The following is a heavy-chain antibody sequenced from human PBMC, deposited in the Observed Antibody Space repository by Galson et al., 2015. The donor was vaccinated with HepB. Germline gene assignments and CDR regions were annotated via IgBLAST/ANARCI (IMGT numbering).Heavy chain of an antibody. CDR1: GFTFSGYS. CDR3: ARSKWIEAAECSH. D-gene: IGHD6-13*01. J-gene: IGHJ4*02. CDR2: IDSSGSTI. V-gene: IGHV3-48*02. Sequence: SLRLSCAATGFTFSGYSMSWVRQAPGKGLEWISYIDSSGSTISYPDSVKGRFTVSRANAKNLLYLQMNSLRDEDTAVYYCARSKWIEAAECSHWGQGTLVIFSS.